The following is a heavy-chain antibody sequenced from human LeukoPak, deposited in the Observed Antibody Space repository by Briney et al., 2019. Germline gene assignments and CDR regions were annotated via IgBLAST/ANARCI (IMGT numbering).Heavy chain of an antibody. CDR1: GYTFTSYD. Sequence: EASVKVSCKASGYTFTSYDINWVRQATGQGLEWMGWMNPNSGNTGYAQKFQGRVTMTRNTSISTAYMELSSLRSEDTAVYYCARRGETGYSSSWYSAYYYYMDVWGKGTTVTVSS. D-gene: IGHD6-13*01. J-gene: IGHJ6*03. V-gene: IGHV1-8*01. CDR2: MNPNSGNT. CDR3: ARRGETGYSSSWYSAYYYYMDV.